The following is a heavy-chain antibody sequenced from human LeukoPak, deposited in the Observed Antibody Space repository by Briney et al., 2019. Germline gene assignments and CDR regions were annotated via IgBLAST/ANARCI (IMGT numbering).Heavy chain of an antibody. CDR2: INHSGST. Sequence: PSETLSLTCAVYGGSFSGYYWSWIRQPPGKGLEWIGEINHSGSTNYNPSLKSRVTISVDTSKNQFSLKLSSVTAADTAVYYCARGGMERAYSYGRTPRIFDYWGQGTLVTVSS. J-gene: IGHJ4*02. D-gene: IGHD5-18*01. V-gene: IGHV4-34*01. CDR1: GGSFSGYY. CDR3: ARGGMERAYSYGRTPRIFDY.